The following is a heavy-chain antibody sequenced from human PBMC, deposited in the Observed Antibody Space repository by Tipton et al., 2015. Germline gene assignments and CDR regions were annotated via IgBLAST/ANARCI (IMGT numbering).Heavy chain of an antibody. V-gene: IGHV3-23*01. D-gene: IGHD4-23*01. CDR2: ISGSGGST. J-gene: IGHJ4*02. Sequence: SLRLSCAASGFTFSSYAMSWVRQAPGKGLEWVSGISGSGGSTYSTDSVKGRFTISRDNSKNTLYLQMNSLRAEDTAAYYCAKDYGGVLDYWGQGPLVTVSS. CDR3: AKDYGGVLDY. CDR1: GFTFSSYA.